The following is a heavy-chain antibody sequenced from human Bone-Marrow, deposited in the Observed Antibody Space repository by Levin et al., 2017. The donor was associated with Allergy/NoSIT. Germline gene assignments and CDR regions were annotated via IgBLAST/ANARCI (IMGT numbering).Heavy chain of an antibody. CDR2: ISSDGSST. Sequence: GESLKISCAASGFTFNSYWMHWVRQTPGKGLVWVSRISSDGSSTGYADSVKGRFTISRDNAKNTLYLQMNSLRAEDTAVYYCVRDPGYGGPDWYFDLWGRGTLVTVSS. CDR3: VRDPGYGGPDWYFDL. CDR1: GFTFNSYW. J-gene: IGHJ2*01. D-gene: IGHD5-12*01. V-gene: IGHV3-74*01.